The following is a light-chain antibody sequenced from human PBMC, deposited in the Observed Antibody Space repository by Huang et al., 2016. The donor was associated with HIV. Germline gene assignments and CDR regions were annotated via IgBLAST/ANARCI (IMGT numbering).Light chain of an antibody. Sequence: DIVMTQSPDSLAVSLGEGATINCKSSQSLLDSSNKKKYLAWYRQKPGQHPNLISYWASARESGVPDRFSGSGSATDFTLTISSLQAEDAAIYYCQQHYGTPWTFGQGTKVEIK. CDR3: QQHYGTPWT. J-gene: IGKJ1*01. V-gene: IGKV4-1*01. CDR1: QSLLDSSNKKKY. CDR2: WAS.